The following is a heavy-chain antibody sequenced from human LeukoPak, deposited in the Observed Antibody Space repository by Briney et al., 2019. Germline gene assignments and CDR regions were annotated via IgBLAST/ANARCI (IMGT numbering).Heavy chain of an antibody. D-gene: IGHD3-10*01. J-gene: IGHJ5*02. V-gene: IGHV4-34*01. CDR1: GGSFSGDY. Sequence: SETLSLTCAVYGGSFSGDYWSWIRQPPGKGLEWLGEINYSGSTNYNPSLKSRVTISVDTSKNQFSLKLRSVTAADTAVYYCARSRDQDWFDPWGQGTLVTVSS. CDR3: ARSRDQDWFDP. CDR2: INYSGST.